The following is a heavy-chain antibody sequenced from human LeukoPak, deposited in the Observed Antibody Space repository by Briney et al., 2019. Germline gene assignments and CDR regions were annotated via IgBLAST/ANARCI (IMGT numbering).Heavy chain of an antibody. CDR1: GDSVSSRNYH. D-gene: IGHD3-22*01. CDR3: ASLAYDSSGYPIYY. CDR2: INHSGST. V-gene: IGHV4-39*07. J-gene: IGHJ4*02. Sequence: SETLSLTCSVSGDSVSSRNYHWSWIRQPPGKGLEWIGEINHSGSTNYNPSLKSRVTISVDTSKNQFSLKLSSVTAADTAVYYCASLAYDSSGYPIYYWGQGTLVTVSS.